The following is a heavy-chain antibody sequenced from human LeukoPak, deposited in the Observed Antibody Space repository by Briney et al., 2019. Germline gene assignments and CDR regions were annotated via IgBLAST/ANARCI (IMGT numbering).Heavy chain of an antibody. CDR3: AKEGSYDFWSGYLYYFDY. J-gene: IGHJ4*02. CDR1: GFTFDSYG. CDR2: ISYDGNNK. V-gene: IGHV3-30*18. D-gene: IGHD3-3*01. Sequence: GGSLRLSCAASGFTFDSYGMHWVRQAPGKGLEWVAVISYDGNNKYYANSVKGRFTISRDNSKNTLYLQMNSLRAEDTAVYYCAKEGSYDFWSGYLYYFDYWGQGTLVTVSS.